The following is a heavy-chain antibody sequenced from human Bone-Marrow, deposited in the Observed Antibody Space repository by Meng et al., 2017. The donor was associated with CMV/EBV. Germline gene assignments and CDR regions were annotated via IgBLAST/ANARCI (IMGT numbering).Heavy chain of an antibody. J-gene: IGHJ3*02. CDR1: GYTFTGYY. V-gene: IGHV1-2*02. D-gene: IGHD3-3*01. CDR2: INPNSGGT. Sequence: ASVKVSCKASGYTFTGYYMHWVRQAPGQGLEWMGWINPNSGGTNYAQKFQGRVTMTRDTSISTAYMELSRLRSDDTAVYYCARELSGITIFGVVGCFDICGQGTMVTASS. CDR3: ARELSGITIFGVVGCFDI.